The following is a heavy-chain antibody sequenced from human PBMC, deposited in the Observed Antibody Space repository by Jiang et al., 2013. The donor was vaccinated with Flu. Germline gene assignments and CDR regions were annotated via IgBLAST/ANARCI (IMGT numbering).Heavy chain of an antibody. Sequence: SGAEVKKPGASVKVSCKASGYTFTGYYMHWVRQAPGQGLEWMGWINPKTGGTSYAQNFQGRVTMTRDTSISTAYMELSRLRSDDTAVYYCANFVVPAAQYQDYWGQGTLVTVSS. CDR3: ANFVVPAAQYQDY. D-gene: IGHD2-2*01. J-gene: IGHJ4*02. CDR2: INPKTGGT. V-gene: IGHV1-2*02. CDR1: GYTFTGYY.